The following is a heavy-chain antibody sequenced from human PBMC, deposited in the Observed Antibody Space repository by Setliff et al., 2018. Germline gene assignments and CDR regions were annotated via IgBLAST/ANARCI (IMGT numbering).Heavy chain of an antibody. V-gene: IGHV4-39*01. J-gene: IGHJ4*02. CDR2: IHYSGST. CDR1: GGSISSGSYY. D-gene: IGHD6-19*01. CDR3: ASIPFNSGPPYYFDY. Sequence: PSETLSLTCTVSGGSISSGSYYWGWIRQPPRKGLEWIGSIHYSGSTYYNPSLKSRVTISVDTSKNQFSLKLDSVIVADTAVYYCASIPFNSGPPYYFDYWGQGTLVTVSS.